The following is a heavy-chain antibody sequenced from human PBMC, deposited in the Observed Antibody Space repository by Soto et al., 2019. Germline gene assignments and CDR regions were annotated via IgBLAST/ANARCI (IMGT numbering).Heavy chain of an antibody. CDR1: GGSISSGGYY. CDR3: ASSSGGSYYDS. Sequence: QVQLQESGPGLVKPSQTLSLTCTVSGGSISSGGYYWSWIRQHPGKGLEWIGYIYYSGSTYYNPSLQSRVTMPVETSKIQCSRKLSSVTAADTGVYDCASSSGGSYYDSWGQGTLVTVSS. D-gene: IGHD2-15*01. V-gene: IGHV4-31*03. CDR2: IYYSGST. J-gene: IGHJ4*02.